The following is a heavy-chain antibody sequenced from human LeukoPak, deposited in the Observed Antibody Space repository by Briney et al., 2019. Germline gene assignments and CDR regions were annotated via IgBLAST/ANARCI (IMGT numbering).Heavy chain of an antibody. J-gene: IGHJ4*02. V-gene: IGHV3-13*01. CDR2: IGTAGDT. Sequence: GGSLRLSCAASGFTFSSYDMHWVRQATGKGLEWVSAIGTAGDTYYADSVKGRSTISRENAKNSLFLQVNSLRVGDTAVYYCTRAVGATNLGFDYWGQGTLSPSPQ. CDR1: GFTFSSYD. CDR3: TRAVGATNLGFDY. D-gene: IGHD1-26*01.